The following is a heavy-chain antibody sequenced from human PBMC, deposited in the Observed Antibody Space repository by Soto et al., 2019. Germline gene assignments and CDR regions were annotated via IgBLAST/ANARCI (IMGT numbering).Heavy chain of an antibody. CDR1: GYTFTGYY. J-gene: IGHJ5*02. CDR3: ARAKGFLEGHNWFDH. D-gene: IGHD3-3*01. V-gene: IGHV1-2*02. Sequence: ASVKVSCKASGYTFTGYYMHWVRQAPGQGLEWMGWINPNSGGTNYAQKFQGRVTMTRDTSISTAYMELSRLRSDDTAVYYCARAKGFLEGHNWFDHWGQGTLVTVSS. CDR2: INPNSGGT.